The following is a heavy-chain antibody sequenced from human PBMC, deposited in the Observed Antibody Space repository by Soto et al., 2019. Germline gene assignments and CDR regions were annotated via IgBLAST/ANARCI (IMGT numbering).Heavy chain of an antibody. CDR3: ARSPPLQINYYYYYMDV. D-gene: IGHD4-4*01. CDR1: GFTFSSYS. Sequence: GGSLRLSCAASGFTFSSYSMNWVRQAPGKGLEWVSSISSSSSYIYYADSVKGRFTISRDNAKNSLYLQMNSLRAEDTAVYYCARSPPLQINYYYYYMDVWGKGTTVTVSS. CDR2: ISSSSSYI. J-gene: IGHJ6*03. V-gene: IGHV3-21*01.